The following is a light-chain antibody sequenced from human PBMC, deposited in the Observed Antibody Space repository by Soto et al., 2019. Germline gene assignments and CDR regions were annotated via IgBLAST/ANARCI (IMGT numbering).Light chain of an antibody. CDR3: QQSYSTQWT. Sequence: DIQMTQSPSSLSASVGDRVTITCRASQSISSYLNWYQQKPGKAPKLLIYAASSLQSGVPSRFSGSGSGTDFTLTISSLQPEDFATYYGQQSYSTQWTFGQGTKVEIK. CDR2: AAS. V-gene: IGKV1-39*01. J-gene: IGKJ1*01. CDR1: QSISSY.